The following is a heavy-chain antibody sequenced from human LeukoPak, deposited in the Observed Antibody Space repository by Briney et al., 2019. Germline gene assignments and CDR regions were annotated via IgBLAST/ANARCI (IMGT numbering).Heavy chain of an antibody. Sequence: GGSLRLSCAVSGFTFSSYGMHWVRQAPGKGLERVAVISYDGSNKYYADSVKGRFTNARGNSKYALYLQMNRLRAEATAVYYCAKEAYGDSLIDYWGQGTLVTVSS. CDR1: GFTFSSYG. J-gene: IGHJ4*02. CDR2: ISYDGSNK. CDR3: AKEAYGDSLIDY. V-gene: IGHV3-30*18. D-gene: IGHD4-17*01.